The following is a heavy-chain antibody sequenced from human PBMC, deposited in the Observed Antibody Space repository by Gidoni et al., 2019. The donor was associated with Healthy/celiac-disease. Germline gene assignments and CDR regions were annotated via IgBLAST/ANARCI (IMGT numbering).Heavy chain of an antibody. CDR1: GLTFSSYA. D-gene: IGHD3-22*01. V-gene: IGHV3-23*01. CDR2: IRGNGGST. Sequence: EVQLLAAGGGLVQPAGSLRPACADSGLTFSSYAMSWVRQAPGKGLEWISAIRGNGGSTYYADSVKGRLTISRDNSKNTLYLQMNSLGAEDTAVYYCAKDPGGLLTHFDYWGQGTLVTVSS. J-gene: IGHJ4*02. CDR3: AKDPGGLLTHFDY.